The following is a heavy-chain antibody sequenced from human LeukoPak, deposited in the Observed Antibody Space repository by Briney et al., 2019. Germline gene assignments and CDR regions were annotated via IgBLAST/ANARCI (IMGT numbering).Heavy chain of an antibody. CDR3: AKNLCDSGSCGFDY. D-gene: IGHD1-26*01. Sequence: QLGGSLRLSCAASGFTFSSYGMHWVRQSPGKGLEWVSFIRYDGGNKYYADSVKGRFTISRDNSKNTLYLQMNSLRAEDTAVYYCAKNLCDSGSCGFDYWGQGTLVTVSS. J-gene: IGHJ4*02. V-gene: IGHV3-30*02. CDR2: IRYDGGNK. CDR1: GFTFSSYG.